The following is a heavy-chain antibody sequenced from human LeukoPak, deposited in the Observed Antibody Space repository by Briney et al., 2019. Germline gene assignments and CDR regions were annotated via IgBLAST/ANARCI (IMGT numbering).Heavy chain of an antibody. V-gene: IGHV3-9*03. CDR1: GFTFDDYA. Sequence: GGSLRLSCAASGFTFDDYAMHWVRHAPGKGLEWVSGISWNSGSIVYADSVKGRFTISRDNAKNSLYLQMNSLRAEDMALYYCAKGDSSSWYWYFDLWGRGTLVTVSS. CDR2: ISWNSGSI. D-gene: IGHD6-13*01. J-gene: IGHJ2*01. CDR3: AKGDSSSWYWYFDL.